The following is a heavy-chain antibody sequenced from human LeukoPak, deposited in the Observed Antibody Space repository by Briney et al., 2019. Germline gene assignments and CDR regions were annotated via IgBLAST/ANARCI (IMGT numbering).Heavy chain of an antibody. CDR3: ARGYCGGDCPSYYYYYMDV. CDR2: IKEDGRDK. D-gene: IGHD2-21*02. V-gene: IGHV3-7*01. CDR1: GFTVSSNY. J-gene: IGHJ6*03. Sequence: PGGSLRLSCAASGFTVSSNYMSWVRQAPGKGLEWVANIKEDGRDKYYVDSVKGRFTISRDNAKNSLYLQMNSLRAEDTAVYYCARGYCGGDCPSYYYYYMDVWGKGTTVTISS.